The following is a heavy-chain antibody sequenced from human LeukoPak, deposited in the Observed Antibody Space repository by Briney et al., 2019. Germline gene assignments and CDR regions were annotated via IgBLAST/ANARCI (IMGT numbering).Heavy chain of an antibody. CDR2: ITNSSSTI. CDR1: GFTFSRYS. CDR3: TTAKNDH. J-gene: IGHJ4*02. V-gene: IGHV3-48*04. Sequence: GGSLRLSCASSGFTFSRYSMNWVRQAPGMGLEWVSYITNSSSTIFYADSVKGRFTISRDNAKNSLYLQMSSLRAEDTAVYYCTTAKNDHWGQGTLVTVSS.